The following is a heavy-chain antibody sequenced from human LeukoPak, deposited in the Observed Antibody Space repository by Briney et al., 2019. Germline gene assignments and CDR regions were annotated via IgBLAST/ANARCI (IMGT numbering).Heavy chain of an antibody. J-gene: IGHJ4*02. V-gene: IGHV4-34*01. Sequence: SETLSLTCAVYIGSFSDYYWSWIRQPPGNGLEWIGEINHSGSTYYNPSLKSRVTISVDTSKNQFSLKLISVTAADTAVYYCARNFQYFDLPDYWGQGTLVTVSS. D-gene: IGHD2/OR15-2a*01. CDR3: ARNFQYFDLPDY. CDR1: IGSFSDYY. CDR2: INHSGST.